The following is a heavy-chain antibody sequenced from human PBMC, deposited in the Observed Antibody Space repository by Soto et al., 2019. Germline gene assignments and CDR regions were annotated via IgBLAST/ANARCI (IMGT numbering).Heavy chain of an antibody. D-gene: IGHD6-13*01. Sequence: AASVKVSCKASGYTFTSYDINWVRQATGQGLEWMGWMNPNSGNTGYAQKFQGRVTMTRNTSISTAYMELSSLRSEDTAVYYCARGQVYSSSWPRKIYSYYGMDVWGQGTTVPVYS. CDR3: ARGQVYSSSWPRKIYSYYGMDV. CDR1: GYTFTSYD. V-gene: IGHV1-8*01. J-gene: IGHJ6*02. CDR2: MNPNSGNT.